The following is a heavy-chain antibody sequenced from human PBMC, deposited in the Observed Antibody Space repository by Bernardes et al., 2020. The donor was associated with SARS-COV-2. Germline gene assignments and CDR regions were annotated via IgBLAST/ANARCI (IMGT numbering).Heavy chain of an antibody. CDR2: IHHSEST. Sequence: EPLSLTCAVYGGSFSGYYWSWIRQPPGKGLEWIGEIHHSESTNYNPSLKSRVTISVDTSKNQFSLKLSSVTAADTAVYYCARSSERWIAVAVIGYWGQGTLVTVSS. CDR1: GGSFSGYY. CDR3: ARSSERWIAVAVIGY. V-gene: IGHV4-34*01. D-gene: IGHD6-19*01. J-gene: IGHJ4*02.